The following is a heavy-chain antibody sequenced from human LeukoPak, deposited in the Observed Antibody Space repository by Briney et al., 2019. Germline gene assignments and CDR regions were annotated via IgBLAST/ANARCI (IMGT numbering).Heavy chain of an antibody. CDR1: RGTFSSYA. J-gene: IGHJ6*03. V-gene: IGHV1-69*13. CDR2: IIPIFGTA. D-gene: IGHD6-25*01. CDR3: GLSGNYYYYYMDV. Sequence: SVKVSCKASRGTFSSYAINWVRQAPGQGLEWMGGIIPIFGTANYAQKFQGRLTITADESTTTAYMELSSLRSDDTAIYYCGLSGNYYYYYMDVWGKGTTVTISS.